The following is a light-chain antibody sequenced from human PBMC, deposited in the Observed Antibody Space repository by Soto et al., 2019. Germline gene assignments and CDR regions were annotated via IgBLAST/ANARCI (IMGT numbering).Light chain of an antibody. J-gene: IGKJ1*01. V-gene: IGKV1-5*03. Sequence: DIQMTQSPSTLSASVGDRATITCRASQSISYWLAWLQQKPGKAPRLLIYEASRLESGVPSRISGSGSGTEFTLTISSLQPDDFATYYCQQYTNYPWTFGQGTKVEIK. CDR2: EAS. CDR3: QQYTNYPWT. CDR1: QSISYW.